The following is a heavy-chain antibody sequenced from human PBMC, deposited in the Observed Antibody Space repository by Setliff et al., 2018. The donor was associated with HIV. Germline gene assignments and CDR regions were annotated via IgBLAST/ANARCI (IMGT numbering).Heavy chain of an antibody. CDR2: IIPIFGTP. J-gene: IGHJ3*01. V-gene: IGHV1-69*13. Sequence: SVKVSCKASGDTFNSHAISWVRQAPGQGLEWMGGIIPIFGTPNYAQKFKGRLTITADESTSTVYMELSSLRSDDTAVYYCARVRHDYGERGLDAFDVWGQGTMVTV. CDR1: GDTFNSHA. D-gene: IGHD4-17*01. CDR3: ARVRHDYGERGLDAFDV.